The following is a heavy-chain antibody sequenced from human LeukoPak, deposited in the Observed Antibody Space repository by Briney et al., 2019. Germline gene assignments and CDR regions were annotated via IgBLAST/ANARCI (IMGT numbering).Heavy chain of an antibody. CDR3: ARLRDSSGFYSRV. CDR2: IYYGGNT. CDR1: GGSISSSGYY. J-gene: IGHJ4*02. V-gene: IGHV4-39*01. D-gene: IGHD3-22*01. Sequence: PSETLSLTCTVSGGSISSSGYYWGWIRQPPGKGLEWIGNIYYGGNTYYNPSLKSRVTISVDTSKNQFSLKLTSVTATDTAVYYCARLRDSSGFYSRVWGRGTLVAVSS.